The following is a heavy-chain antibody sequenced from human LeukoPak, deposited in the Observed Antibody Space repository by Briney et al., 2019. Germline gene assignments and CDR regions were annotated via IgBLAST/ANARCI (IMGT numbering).Heavy chain of an antibody. V-gene: IGHV1-46*01. CDR3: AREDYDILTGYLPFDY. J-gene: IGHJ4*02. Sequence: GASVKVSCKASGYTFTSYYMHWVRQAPGQGLEWMGIINPSGGSTSYAQKFQGRVTMTRDTSTSTVYMELSSLRSEGTAVYYCAREDYDILTGYLPFDYWGQGTLVTVSS. CDR2: INPSGGST. D-gene: IGHD3-9*01. CDR1: GYTFTSYY.